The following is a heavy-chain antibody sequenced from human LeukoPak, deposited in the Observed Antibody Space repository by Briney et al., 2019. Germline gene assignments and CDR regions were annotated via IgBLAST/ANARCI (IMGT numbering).Heavy chain of an antibody. CDR1: GYTFTGYY. CDR3: ARDQSLLRGIAAAGTSSDFQH. J-gene: IGHJ1*01. CDR2: INPSGGST. Sequence: VTVSCTASGYTFTGYYMHWVRQAPGQGLEWMGIINPSGGSTSYAQKFQGRVTITRDMSTSTVYMELSSLRSEDTAVYYCARDQSLLRGIAAAGTSSDFQHWGQGTLVTVSS. V-gene: IGHV1-46*01. D-gene: IGHD6-13*01.